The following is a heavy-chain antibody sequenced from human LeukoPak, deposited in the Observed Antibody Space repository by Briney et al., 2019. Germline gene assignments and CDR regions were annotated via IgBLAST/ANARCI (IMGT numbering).Heavy chain of an antibody. V-gene: IGHV3-66*01. J-gene: IGHJ4*02. D-gene: IGHD3-22*01. CDR1: GFTVSSNY. Sequence: GGSLRLSCAASGFTVSSNYMSWVRQAPGKGLEWVSVIYSGGSTYYADSVKGRFTISRDNSKNTLYLQMNSLRAEDTAVYYCARDVYYDSSGYYFHWGQGTWSPSPQ. CDR3: ARDVYYDSSGYYFH. CDR2: IYSGGST.